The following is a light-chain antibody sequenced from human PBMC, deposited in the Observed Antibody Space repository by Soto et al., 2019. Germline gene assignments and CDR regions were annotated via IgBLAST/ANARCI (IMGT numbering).Light chain of an antibody. CDR1: QYINTR. CDR2: QTS. V-gene: IGKV3-11*01. J-gene: IGKJ1*01. Sequence: EIVLTQSPATLSSFPGDRVTLWFMASQYINTRLAWYQHRPGQAPRLLIYQTSIRAAGIPARFSASGTGTDFTLTISDVQPEDFAVYYCHQRQSWPRTFGQGTKVDI. CDR3: HQRQSWPRT.